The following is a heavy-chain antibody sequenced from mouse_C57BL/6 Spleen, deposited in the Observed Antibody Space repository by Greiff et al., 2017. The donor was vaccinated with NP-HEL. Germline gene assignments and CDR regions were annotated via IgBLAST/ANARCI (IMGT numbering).Heavy chain of an antibody. D-gene: IGHD4-1*01. Sequence: LQQSGAELVRPGSSVKLSCKDSYFAFTASAMHWVKQRPGHGLEWIGSFTMYSDATEYSENFKGKATLTANTSSSTAYMELSSLTSEDSAVYYCASGTGTHFDYWGQGTTLTVSS. CDR2: FTMYSDAT. CDR3: ASGTGTHFDY. V-gene: IGHV1-49*01. CDR1: YFAFTASA. J-gene: IGHJ2*01.